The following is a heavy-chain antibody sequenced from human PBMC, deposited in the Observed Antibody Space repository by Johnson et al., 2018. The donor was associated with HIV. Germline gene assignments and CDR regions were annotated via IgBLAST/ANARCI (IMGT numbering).Heavy chain of an antibody. CDR2: IWYDGSNK. J-gene: IGHJ3*02. V-gene: IGHV3-33*06. CDR1: GFTFSSYG. Sequence: QVQLVESGGGVVQPGRSLRLSCAASGFTFSSYGMHWVRQAPGKGLEWVAVIWYDGSNKYYADSVKGRFTISRDNSKSTLYLQMNSLRAEDTAVYYCAKDDRELDAFDIWGQGTMVTVSS. D-gene: IGHD1-26*01. CDR3: AKDDRELDAFDI.